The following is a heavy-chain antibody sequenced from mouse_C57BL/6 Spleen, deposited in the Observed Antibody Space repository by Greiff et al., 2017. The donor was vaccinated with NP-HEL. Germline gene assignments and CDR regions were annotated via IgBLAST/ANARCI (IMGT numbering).Heavy chain of an antibody. CDR2: IDPNRGGT. Sequence: QVQLQQPGAELVKPGASVKLSCKASGYTFTSYWMHWVKQRPGRGLEWIGRIDPNRGGTKYNEKFKSKATLTVDKHSSTAYMQLSRLTTKASAVYSCARDYGYYDYWGQGTTLTVSS. V-gene: IGHV1-72*01. J-gene: IGHJ2*01. D-gene: IGHD2-3*01. CDR3: ARDYGYYDY. CDR1: GYTFTSYW.